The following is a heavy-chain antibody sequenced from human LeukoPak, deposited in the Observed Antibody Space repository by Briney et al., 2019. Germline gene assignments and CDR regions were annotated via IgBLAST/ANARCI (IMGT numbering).Heavy chain of an antibody. V-gene: IGHV3-43*02. J-gene: IGHJ4*02. CDR1: GFTFDDYA. D-gene: IGHD5-18*01. CDR2: ISGDGGST. CDR3: AKDGIQLWLREYYFDY. Sequence: GGSLRLSCAASGFTFDDYAMHWVRHAPGKGLEWVSLISGDGGSTYYADSVKGRFTISRDNSKNSLYLQMNSLRTEDTALYYCAKDGIQLWLREYYFDYWGQGTLVTVSS.